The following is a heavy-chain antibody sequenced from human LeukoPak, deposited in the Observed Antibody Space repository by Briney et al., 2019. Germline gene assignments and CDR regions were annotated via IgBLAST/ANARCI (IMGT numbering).Heavy chain of an antibody. CDR2: IRSKIYGGTP. CDR3: TRDQTPYY. J-gene: IGHJ4*02. CDR1: GFTFGDYA. V-gene: IGHV3-49*04. Sequence: GGSLRLSCTASGFTFGDYATTWVRQAPGKGLEWVGFIRSKIYGGTPEYAASVKGRFTISRDNSKGIAYLQMDSLKTEDTAVYYCTRDQTPYYWGQGTLVTVSS.